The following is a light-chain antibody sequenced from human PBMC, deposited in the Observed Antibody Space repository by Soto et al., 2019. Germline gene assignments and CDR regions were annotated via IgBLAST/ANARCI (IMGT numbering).Light chain of an antibody. Sequence: EIVLTQSPGTLSLSPGERATLSCRASQSVSSSYLAWYQQKPGQAPRLLIYGASSRATGIPDRFSGSGSGTDFTLTISSLEPEDFAVYSCQQYGSSPMYTFCQGTKLEIK. CDR2: GAS. J-gene: IGKJ2*01. CDR1: QSVSSSY. CDR3: QQYGSSPMYT. V-gene: IGKV3-20*01.